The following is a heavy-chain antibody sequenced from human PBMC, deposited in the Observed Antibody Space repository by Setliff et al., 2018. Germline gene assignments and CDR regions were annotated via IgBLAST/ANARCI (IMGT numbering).Heavy chain of an antibody. J-gene: IGHJ4*02. CDR3: ASAEVVVAP. Sequence: ASVKVSCKTSGFMFSTYGLSWVRQAPGQGPEWIGCISGFTGDTHYAPKFQDRVILTIDESSTTAHMELRSLTSEDTAVYYCASAEVVVAPWGQGTLVTVSS. V-gene: IGHV1-18*01. CDR2: ISGFTGDT. D-gene: IGHD2-15*01. CDR1: GFMFSTYG.